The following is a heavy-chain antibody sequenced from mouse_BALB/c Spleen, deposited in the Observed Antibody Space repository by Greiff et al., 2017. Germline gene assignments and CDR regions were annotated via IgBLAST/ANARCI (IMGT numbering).Heavy chain of an antibody. CDR3: ARYGGSHFDY. CDR1: GYSITSDYA. V-gene: IGHV3-2*02. D-gene: IGHD1-1*02. Sequence: EVKLMESGPGLVKPSQSLSLTCTVTGYSITSDYAWNWIRQFPENKLEWMGYISYSGSTSYNPSLKSRISITRDTSKNQFFLQLNSVTTEDTATYYCARYGGSHFDYWGQGTTLTVSS. J-gene: IGHJ2*01. CDR2: ISYSGST.